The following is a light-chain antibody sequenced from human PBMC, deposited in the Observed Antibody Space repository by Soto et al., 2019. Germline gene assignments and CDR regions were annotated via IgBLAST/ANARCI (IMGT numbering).Light chain of an antibody. CDR3: QQYGNSRT. Sequence: ETVLTQSPGTLSLSPGERATLSCRASQSVSSSYLAWYQQKPGQAPRLLIYGASSMATGIPDRFGGSGSGTGFTLSISRLEPEDFAVYYCQQYGNSRTFGQGTKVEIK. CDR2: GAS. J-gene: IGKJ1*01. CDR1: QSVSSSY. V-gene: IGKV3-20*01.